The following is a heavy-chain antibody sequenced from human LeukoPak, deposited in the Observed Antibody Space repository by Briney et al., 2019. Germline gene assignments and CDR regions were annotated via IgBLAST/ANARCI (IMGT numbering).Heavy chain of an antibody. CDR1: GGSLSTYY. Sequence: PSETLSLTCTVSGGSLSTYYWRWLRQPPGKGLEWIGSIYYSGSTNYNPSLKSRVTISVDTSKTQFSLELTSVTAADTAVYYCAVNSTKNTFDIWGQGTMVTVSS. J-gene: IGHJ3*02. CDR3: AVNSTKNTFDI. D-gene: IGHD1-1*01. V-gene: IGHV4-59*08. CDR2: IYYSGST.